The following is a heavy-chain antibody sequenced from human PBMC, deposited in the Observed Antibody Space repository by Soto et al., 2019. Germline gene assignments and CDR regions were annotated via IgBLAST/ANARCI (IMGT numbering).Heavy chain of an antibody. CDR1: GGSISSYY. CDR2: IYYSGST. D-gene: IGHD6-13*01. Sequence: PSETLSLTCTVSGGSISSYYWSWIRQPPGKGLEWIGYIYYSGSTNYNPSLKSRVTISVDTSKNQFSLKLSSVTAADTAVYYCAKGKRSRPSDGMDVWGQGTTVTVSS. J-gene: IGHJ6*02. V-gene: IGHV4-59*12. CDR3: AKGKRSRPSDGMDV.